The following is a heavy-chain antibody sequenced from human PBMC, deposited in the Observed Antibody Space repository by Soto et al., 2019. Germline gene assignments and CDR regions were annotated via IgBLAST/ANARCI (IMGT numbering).Heavy chain of an antibody. V-gene: IGHV3-33*01. CDR1: GFSFSSYG. D-gene: IGHD2-15*01. CDR2: IWYDGSNK. CDR3: ARDCSGGICWLRVMDV. Sequence: EQLVESGGGVVQPGRSLRLSCAASGFSFSSYGMHWVRQAPGKGLEWVAVIWYDGSNKKYADSVKGRFTISRDNSKNTLDLQRNNLRAEDTAVYYCARDCSGGICWLRVMDVWGQGNPVTVS. J-gene: IGHJ6*02.